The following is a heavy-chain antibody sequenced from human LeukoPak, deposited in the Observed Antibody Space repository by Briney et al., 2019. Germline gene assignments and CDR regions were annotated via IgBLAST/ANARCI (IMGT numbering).Heavy chain of an antibody. CDR1: GFTFSDYY. D-gene: IGHD6-19*01. V-gene: IGHV3-7*01. J-gene: IGHJ5*02. CDR3: ARGSEWLDSNWFDP. Sequence: GGSLRLSCAASGFTFSDYYMSWIRQAPGKGLEWVANIQQDGSEKYYVDSVKGRFTISRDNAKNSLYLQMNSLRAEDTAVYYCARGSEWLDSNWFDPWGQGTLVTVSS. CDR2: IQQDGSEK.